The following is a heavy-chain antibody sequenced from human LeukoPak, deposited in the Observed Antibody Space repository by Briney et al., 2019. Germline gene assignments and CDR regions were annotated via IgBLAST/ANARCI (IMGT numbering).Heavy chain of an antibody. D-gene: IGHD2-2*01. CDR1: GYTFTTYG. CDR3: ARWGSSWTFHDY. V-gene: IGHV1-18*01. J-gene: IGHJ4*02. CDR2: ISAYNGNT. Sequence: ASVKVSCKASGYTFTTYGISWVRQAPGQGLEWVGWISAYNGNTNYAQKLQGRVTMTTDTSTSTAYMELRSLRSDDTAVYYCARWGSSWTFHDYWGQGTLVTVSS.